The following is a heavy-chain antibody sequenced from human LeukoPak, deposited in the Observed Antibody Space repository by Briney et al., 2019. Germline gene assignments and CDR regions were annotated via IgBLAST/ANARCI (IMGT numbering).Heavy chain of an antibody. J-gene: IGHJ4*02. D-gene: IGHD1-26*01. V-gene: IGHV3-23*01. CDR2: ISGSGGST. Sequence: GGSLRLSCAASGFTFSSYGMSWVRQAPGKGLEWVSIISGSGGSTYYADSVKGRFTISRDNAKNSLYLQMNSLRAEDTAVYYCARERLELILLYYFDYWGQGTLVTVSS. CDR3: ARERLELILLYYFDY. CDR1: GFTFSSYG.